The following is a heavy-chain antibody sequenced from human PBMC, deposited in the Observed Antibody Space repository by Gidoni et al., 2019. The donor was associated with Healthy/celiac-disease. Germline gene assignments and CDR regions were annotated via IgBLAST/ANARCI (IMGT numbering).Heavy chain of an antibody. J-gene: IGHJ6*02. CDR1: GGSFSGYY. CDR2: INHSGST. V-gene: IGHV4-34*01. D-gene: IGHD3-10*01. CDR3: AREPRFYGSGSYSTSYYYYYGMDV. Sequence: QVQLQQWGAGLLKPSETLSLTCAVYGGSFSGYYWRWIRQPPGKGLEWIGEINHSGSTNYNPSLKSRVTISVDTSKNQFSLKLSSVTAADTAVYYCAREPRFYGSGSYSTSYYYYYGMDVWGQGTTVTVSS.